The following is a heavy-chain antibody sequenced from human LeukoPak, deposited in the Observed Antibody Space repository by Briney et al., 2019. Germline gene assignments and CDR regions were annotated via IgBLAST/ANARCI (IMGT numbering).Heavy chain of an antibody. CDR3: AKDRAVRGFFDY. Sequence: GGSLRLSCAASGFTFSSYGMHWVRQAPGKGLEWVAVISYDGSNKYYADSVKGRFTISRDNSKNTLYLQMNSLRAEDTAVYYCAKDRAVRGFFDYWGQGTLVTVSS. CDR1: GFTFSSYG. CDR2: ISYDGSNK. D-gene: IGHD3-10*01. V-gene: IGHV3-30*18. J-gene: IGHJ4*02.